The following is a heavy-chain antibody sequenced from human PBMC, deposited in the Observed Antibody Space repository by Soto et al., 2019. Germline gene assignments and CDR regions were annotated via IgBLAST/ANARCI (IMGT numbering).Heavy chain of an antibody. CDR1: GFTFSSYA. D-gene: IGHD4-4*01. Sequence: GGSLRLSCAASGFTFSSYAMSWVRQAPGKGLEWVSAISGSGGSTYYADSVKGRFTISRDNSKNTLYLQMNSLRAEDTAVYYCAKDQGDYSNYGKFDYWGQGTLVTVSS. CDR2: ISGSGGST. V-gene: IGHV3-23*01. CDR3: AKDQGDYSNYGKFDY. J-gene: IGHJ4*02.